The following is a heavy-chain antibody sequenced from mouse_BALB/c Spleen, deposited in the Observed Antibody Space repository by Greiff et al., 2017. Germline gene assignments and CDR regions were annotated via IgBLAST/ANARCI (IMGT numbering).Heavy chain of an antibody. CDR3: ARSGYYYAMDY. D-gene: IGHD3-2*02. CDR2: ISSGSSTI. J-gene: IGHJ4*01. Sequence: DVHLVESGGGLVQPGGSRKLSCAASGFTFSSFGMHWVRQAPEKGLVWVAYISSGSSTIYYADTVKGRFTISRDNPKNTLFLQMTSLRSEDTAMYYCARSGYYYAMDYWGQGTSVTVSA. CDR1: GFTFSSFG. V-gene: IGHV5-17*02.